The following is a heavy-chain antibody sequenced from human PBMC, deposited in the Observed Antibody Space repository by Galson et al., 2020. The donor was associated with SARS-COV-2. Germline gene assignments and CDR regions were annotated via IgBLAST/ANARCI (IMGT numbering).Heavy chain of an antibody. Sequence: GESLKISCAASGFTVSSNYMSWVRQAPGKGLEWVSSISSSSSYIYYADSVKGRFTISRDNAKNSLYLQMNSLRAEDTAVYYCARDLGYSYGSYYYYGMDVWRQGTTVTVSS. D-gene: IGHD5-18*01. CDR3: ARDLGYSYGSYYYYGMDV. J-gene: IGHJ6*02. CDR1: GFTVSSNY. CDR2: ISSSSSYI. V-gene: IGHV3-21*01.